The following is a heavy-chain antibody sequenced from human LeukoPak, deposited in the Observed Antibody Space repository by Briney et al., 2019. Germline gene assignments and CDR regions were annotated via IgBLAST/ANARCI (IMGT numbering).Heavy chain of an antibody. J-gene: IGHJ4*02. D-gene: IGHD2-2*01. CDR1: GFTFSSYA. CDR3: ARGRGYCRRTSCPNFDF. CDR2: ISGSGGST. V-gene: IGHV3-23*01. Sequence: GGSLRLSCAASGFTFSSYAMSWVRQAPGKGLEWVSAISGSGGSTYYADSVKGRFTIPRDNAKNSLYLQMNSLRAEDTAVYYCARGRGYCRRTSCPNFDFWGQGTLVTVSS.